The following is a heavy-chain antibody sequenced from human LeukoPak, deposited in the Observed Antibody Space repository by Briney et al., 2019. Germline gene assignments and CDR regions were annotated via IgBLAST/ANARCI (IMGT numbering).Heavy chain of an antibody. J-gene: IGHJ4*02. Sequence: GGSLRLPCAASGFTVSSNYMSWVRQAPGKGLEWVSVIYSGGSTYYADSVKGRFTISRDNSKNTLYLQMNSLRAEDTVVYYCAREPPVWRESLPSRHFDYWGQGTLVTVSS. CDR2: IYSGGST. CDR3: AREPPVWRESLPSRHFDY. D-gene: IGHD1-26*01. CDR1: GFTVSSNY. V-gene: IGHV3-53*01.